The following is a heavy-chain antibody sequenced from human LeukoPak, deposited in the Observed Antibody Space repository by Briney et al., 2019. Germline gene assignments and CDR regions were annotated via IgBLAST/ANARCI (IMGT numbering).Heavy chain of an antibody. CDR1: GFXVSSSY. J-gene: IGHJ4*02. CDR3: ARDLEAANTYYFDY. CDR2: ISSAGTT. V-gene: IGHV3-66*01. D-gene: IGHD6-13*01. Sequence: PGGSLRLSCAASGFXVSSSYMSWVRQAPGKGLEWVSIISSAGTTYYADSVKGRFTISRDNSKNTVYLQVNSLRDEDTAVYYCARDLEAANTYYFDYWGQGTVVTVSS.